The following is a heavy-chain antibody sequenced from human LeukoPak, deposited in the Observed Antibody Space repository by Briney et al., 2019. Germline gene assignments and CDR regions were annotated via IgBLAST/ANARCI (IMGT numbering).Heavy chain of an antibody. CDR3: ARDRGITMIVVANWFDP. V-gene: IGHV1-2*02. CDR2: INPNSGGT. J-gene: IGHJ5*02. CDR1: GYTFTGYY. Sequence: GASVKVSCKASGYTFTGYYMHWVRQAPGQGLEWMGWINPNSGGTNYAQKFQGRVTMTRDTSISTAYMELSRLRSDDTAVYYCARDRGITMIVVANWFDPWGQGTLVTVSS. D-gene: IGHD3-22*01.